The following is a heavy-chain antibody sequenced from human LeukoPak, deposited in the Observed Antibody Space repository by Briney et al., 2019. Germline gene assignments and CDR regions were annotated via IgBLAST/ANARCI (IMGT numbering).Heavy chain of an antibody. CDR3: AKQGVRGGPWYFAL. Sequence: GGSLRLSCAASGFTFTSYAMSWVRQAPGKGLERVSVIYSGGSTYYADSVKGRFTISRDNSKNTLCLQMNSLRAEDTAVYYCAKQGVRGGPWYFALGGRGTLVTVSS. V-gene: IGHV3-23*03. CDR2: IYSGGST. J-gene: IGHJ2*01. D-gene: IGHD2-21*01. CDR1: GFTFTSYA.